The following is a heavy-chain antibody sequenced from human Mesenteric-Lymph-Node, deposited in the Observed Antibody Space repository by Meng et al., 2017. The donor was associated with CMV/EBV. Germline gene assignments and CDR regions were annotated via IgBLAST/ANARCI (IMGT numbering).Heavy chain of an antibody. Sequence: GGSLRLSCAASGFTFGTFAMHWVRQAPGKGLEWVAVISYDGNNKYYADSVKGRFTISRDNSKNTLYLQMNSLRAEDTAVYYCARDSRVRGVNYYYYYGMDVWGQGTTVTVSS. CDR3: ARDSRVRGVNYYYYYGMDV. V-gene: IGHV3-30-3*01. CDR2: ISYDGNNK. CDR1: GFTFGTFA. J-gene: IGHJ6*02. D-gene: IGHD3-10*01.